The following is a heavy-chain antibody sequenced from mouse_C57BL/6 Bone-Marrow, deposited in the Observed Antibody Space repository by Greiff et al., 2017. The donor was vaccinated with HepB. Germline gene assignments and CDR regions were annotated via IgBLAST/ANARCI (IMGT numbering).Heavy chain of an antibody. J-gene: IGHJ3*01. Sequence: DVKLVESGGGLVQPGGSLKLSCAASGFTFSDYYMYWVRQTPDKRLEWVAYISNGGGSTYYPDTVKGRFTISRDNAKNTLYLQMSRLKSEDTAMYYCARHDDGYYPSWFAYWGQGTLVTVSA. CDR2: ISNGGGST. CDR1: GFTFSDYY. V-gene: IGHV5-12*01. CDR3: ARHDDGYYPSWFAY. D-gene: IGHD2-3*01.